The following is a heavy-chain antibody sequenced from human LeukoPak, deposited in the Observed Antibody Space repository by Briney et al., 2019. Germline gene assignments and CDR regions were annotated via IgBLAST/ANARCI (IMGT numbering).Heavy chain of an antibody. CDR1: GYTFSSYG. CDR2: IIVYNGNT. CDR3: ASYGYCSSTSFFQSYFYYYMDV. D-gene: IGHD2-2*01. V-gene: IGHV1-18*01. Sequence: ASVKVSCKASGYTFSSYGITWVRQAPGQGLEWVGWIIVYNGNTKYAQKLQGRVTMTTDTSTSTAYMEVRSLRSDDTAGYYCASYGYCSSTSFFQSYFYYYMDVWGKGTKVTVS. J-gene: IGHJ6*03.